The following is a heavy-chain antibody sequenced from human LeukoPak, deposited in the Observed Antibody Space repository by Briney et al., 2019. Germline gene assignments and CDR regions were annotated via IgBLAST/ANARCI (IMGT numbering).Heavy chain of an antibody. J-gene: IGHJ4*02. V-gene: IGHV3-66*02. Sequence: GGSLRLSCAASGFTVTDNYMSWVRQAPGEGLEWVSVTYSGNAYYADSVKGRFTVSREDSKNTLALLLNCLRPEDTAVYYSACYVSGYPYWGQGTLVTVSS. CDR2: TYSGNA. CDR1: GFTVTDNY. CDR3: ACYVSGYPY. D-gene: IGHD3-22*01.